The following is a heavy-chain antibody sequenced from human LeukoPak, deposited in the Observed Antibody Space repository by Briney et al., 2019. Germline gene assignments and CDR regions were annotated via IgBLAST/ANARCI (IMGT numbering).Heavy chain of an antibody. CDR1: GFTVSSNY. D-gene: IGHD2-2*01. V-gene: IGHV3-53*01. Sequence: GGSLRLSCAASGFTVSSNYMSWVRQAPGKGLEWVSVIYSGGSTYYADSVKGRFTISRDNSKNTLYLQMNSLRAEDTALYYCAKGPVCSSTSCYSVGAFDIWGQGTMVTVSS. CDR2: IYSGGST. CDR3: AKGPVCSSTSCYSVGAFDI. J-gene: IGHJ3*02.